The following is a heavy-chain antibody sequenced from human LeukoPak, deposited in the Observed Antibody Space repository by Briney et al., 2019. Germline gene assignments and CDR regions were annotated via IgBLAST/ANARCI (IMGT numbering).Heavy chain of an antibody. CDR3: ARGSAEKDYDSSGFDY. CDR1: GYTLTVYY. Sequence: GASVKVSFKASGYTLTVYYMHWVRQAPGQGLEWMGWINPNSGGTNYAQKFQGRVTMTRDTSISTAYMELSRLRSDDTAVYFCARGSAEKDYDSSGFDYWGQGTLVTVSS. CDR2: INPNSGGT. J-gene: IGHJ4*02. D-gene: IGHD3-22*01. V-gene: IGHV1-2*02.